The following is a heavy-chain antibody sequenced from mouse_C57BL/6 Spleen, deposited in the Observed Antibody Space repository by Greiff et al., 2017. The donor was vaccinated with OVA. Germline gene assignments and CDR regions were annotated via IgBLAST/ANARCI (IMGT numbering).Heavy chain of an antibody. V-gene: IGHV1-18*01. Sequence: EVQLQQSGPELVKPGASVKIPCKASGYTFTDYNMDWVKQSHGKSLEWIGDINPNNGGTIYNQKFKGKATLTVDKSSSTAYMELRSLTSEDTAVYYCARGDYDAEFAYWGQGTLVTVSA. D-gene: IGHD2-4*01. CDR1: GYTFTDYN. J-gene: IGHJ3*01. CDR3: ARGDYDAEFAY. CDR2: INPNNGGT.